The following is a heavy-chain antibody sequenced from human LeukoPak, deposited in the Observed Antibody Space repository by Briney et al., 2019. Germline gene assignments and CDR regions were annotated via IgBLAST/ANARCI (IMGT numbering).Heavy chain of an antibody. V-gene: IGHV4-38-2*02. CDR3: ARDSGTTGEVKFDP. D-gene: IGHD1-7*01. Sequence: SETLSLTCTVSGYSISTGYYWDWIRQPPGKGLEWIGTFYHGGSTYYNPSLKSRVTISVDTSKNQFSLNLTSVTAADTAVYYCARDSGTTGEVKFDPWGQGTLVTVSS. CDR2: FYHGGST. J-gene: IGHJ5*02. CDR1: GYSISTGYY.